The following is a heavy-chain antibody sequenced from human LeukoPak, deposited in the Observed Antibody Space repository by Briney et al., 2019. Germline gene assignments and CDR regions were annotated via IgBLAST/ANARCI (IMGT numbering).Heavy chain of an antibody. CDR1: GGSISSYY. CDR2: VYYGGST. V-gene: IGHV4-59*04. CDR3: ASQYHYDNSGYYYGTLG. J-gene: IGHJ4*02. Sequence: SETLSLTCTVSGGSISSYYWSWIRQPPGKGLEWIGTVYYGGSTYYNPSLESRVTISVDTSKNQFSLRLSSVTAADTAVYCCASQYHYDNSGYYYGTLGWGQGTLVTVSS. D-gene: IGHD3-22*01.